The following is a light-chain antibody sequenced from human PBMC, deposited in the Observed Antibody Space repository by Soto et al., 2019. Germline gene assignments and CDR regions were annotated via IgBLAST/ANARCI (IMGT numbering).Light chain of an antibody. CDR1: QSVSSSY. Sequence: EIVLTQSPGTLSLSPGERATLSCRASQSVSSSYLAGYQQKPGQAPRLLIYGASRRATSIPDRFSGSGSGTDFLLTISRLDTEDVAVYYCEDYGSSRYTFSQGTQVESK. V-gene: IGKV3-20*01. J-gene: IGKJ2*01. CDR2: GAS. CDR3: EDYGSSRYT.